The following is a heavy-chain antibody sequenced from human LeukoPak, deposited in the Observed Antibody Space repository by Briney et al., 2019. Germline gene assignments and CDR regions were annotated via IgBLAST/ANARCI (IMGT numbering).Heavy chain of an antibody. CDR3: ARDGDVGSGWYGQFDY. CDR1: GGSISSSSYY. CDR2: IYYNGST. J-gene: IGHJ4*02. Sequence: SETLSLTCTVSGGSISSSSYYWGWIRQPPGKGLEWIGSIYYNGSTYYNPSLKSRVTISVDTSKNQFSLKLSSVTAADTAVYYCARDGDVGSGWYGQFDYWGQGTLVTVSS. V-gene: IGHV4-39*02. D-gene: IGHD6-19*01.